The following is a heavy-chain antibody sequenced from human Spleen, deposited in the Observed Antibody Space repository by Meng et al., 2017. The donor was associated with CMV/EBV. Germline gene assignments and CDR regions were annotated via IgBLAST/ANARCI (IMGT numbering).Heavy chain of an antibody. D-gene: IGHD3-22*01. CDR1: GYSFTSYW. CDR3: ASPAWYYDSSGSPHSFDI. Sequence: GGSLRLSCKGSGYSFTSYWIGWVRQMPGKGLEWMGIIYPADSDTRYSPSFQGQVTISADNSISTAYLQWSSLKASDTAMYYCASPAWYYDSSGSPHSFDIWGQGTMVTVSS. J-gene: IGHJ3*02. V-gene: IGHV5-51*01. CDR2: IYPADSDT.